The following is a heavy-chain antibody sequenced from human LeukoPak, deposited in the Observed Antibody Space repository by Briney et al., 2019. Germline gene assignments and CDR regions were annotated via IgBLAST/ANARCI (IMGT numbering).Heavy chain of an antibody. CDR2: ISAYSGHT. J-gene: IGHJ4*02. V-gene: IGHV1-18*01. D-gene: IGHD6-19*01. Sequence: ASVKVSCKASGYTFINHGISWVRQAPGQGLEWVGWISAYSGHTNYAQMVQGRVTMTTDAFTNTVYMELGSLTSDDTAMYYCARDSSAGAVAGTFDYWGQGTLITVSS. CDR1: GYTFINHG. CDR3: ARDSSAGAVAGTFDY.